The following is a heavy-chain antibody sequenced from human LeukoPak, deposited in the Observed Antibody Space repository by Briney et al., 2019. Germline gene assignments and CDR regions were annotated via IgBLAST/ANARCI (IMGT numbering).Heavy chain of an antibody. Sequence: PSETLSLTRTVSGGSISSSSYYWGWIRQPPGKGLEWIGSIYYSGSTYYNPSLKSRVTISVATSKNQFSLKLSSVTAADTAVYCCAREGIAARRSWVEPWGQGTLVTVSS. CDR1: GGSISSSSYY. CDR3: AREGIAARRSWVEP. CDR2: IYYSGST. J-gene: IGHJ5*02. D-gene: IGHD6-6*01. V-gene: IGHV4-39*02.